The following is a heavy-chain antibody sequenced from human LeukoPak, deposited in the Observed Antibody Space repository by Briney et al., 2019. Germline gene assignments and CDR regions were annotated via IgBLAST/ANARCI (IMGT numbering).Heavy chain of an antibody. D-gene: IGHD4-23*01. Sequence: ASVTVSFKASGYTFTGYYMHWVRQAPGQGLEWMGWINPNSGGTNYAQKFQGRVTMTRDTSISTAYMELSRLRSDDTAVYYCARGEAAQDSGGYWGQGTLVTVSS. CDR2: INPNSGGT. J-gene: IGHJ4*02. CDR3: ARGEAAQDSGGY. V-gene: IGHV1-2*02. CDR1: GYTFTGYY.